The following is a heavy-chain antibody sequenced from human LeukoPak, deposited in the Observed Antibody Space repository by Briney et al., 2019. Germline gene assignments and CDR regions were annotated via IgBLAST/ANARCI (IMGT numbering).Heavy chain of an antibody. V-gene: IGHV5-51*01. Sequence: GESLKISCKGSGYRVTRYGIGWVRQMTGKGLEWMGSIYPGDSDTRYSPSFQGQVTISADKSISTAYLQWSSLKASDTAMYYCARGYYYDSSGYFFDYWGQGTLVTVSS. CDR3: ARGYYYDSSGYFFDY. CDR2: IYPGDSDT. CDR1: GYRVTRYG. J-gene: IGHJ4*02. D-gene: IGHD3-22*01.